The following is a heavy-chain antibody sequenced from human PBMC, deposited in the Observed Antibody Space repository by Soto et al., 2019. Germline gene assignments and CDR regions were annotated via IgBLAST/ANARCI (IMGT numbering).Heavy chain of an antibody. CDR2: INHSGST. J-gene: IGHJ6*02. V-gene: IGHV4-34*01. CDR3: ARGGGYCSSTSCWGYYYYYYGMDV. Sequence: PSETLSLTCAVYGGSFSGYYWSWIRQPPGKGLEWIGEINHSGSTNYNPSLKSRVTISVDTSKNQFSLKLGSVTAADTAVYYCARGGGYCSSTSCWGYYYYYYGMDVWGQGTTVTV. D-gene: IGHD2-2*03. CDR1: GGSFSGYY.